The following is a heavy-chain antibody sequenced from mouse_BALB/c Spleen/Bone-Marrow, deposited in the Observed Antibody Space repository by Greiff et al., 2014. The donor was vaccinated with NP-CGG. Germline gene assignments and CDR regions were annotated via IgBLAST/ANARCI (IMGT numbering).Heavy chain of an antibody. CDR2: IDPENGNT. V-gene: IGHV14-1*02. Sequence: EVQLQQSGAELVRPGALVKLSCKASGFNIKDYYMHWVKQRPEQGLEWIGWIDPENGNTIYDPKFQGKASITADTSSNTAYLQLSSLPSEDTAVYYCARGLRNAMDYWGQGTSVTVSS. CDR1: GFNIKDYY. J-gene: IGHJ4*01. D-gene: IGHD2-4*01. CDR3: ARGLRNAMDY.